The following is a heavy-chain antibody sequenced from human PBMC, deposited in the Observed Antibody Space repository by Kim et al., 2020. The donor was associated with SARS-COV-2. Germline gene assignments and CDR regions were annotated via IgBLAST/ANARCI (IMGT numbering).Heavy chain of an antibody. D-gene: IGHD3-22*01. CDR1: GFTFDDYA. CDR2: ISWNSGSI. V-gene: IGHV3-9*01. CDR3: AKLPNYYDSSGYPY. J-gene: IGHJ4*02. Sequence: GGSLRLSCAASGFTFDDYAMHWVRQAPGKGLEWVSGISWNSGSIGYADSVKGRLTISRDNAKNSLYLQMNSLRAEDTALYYCAKLPNYYDSSGYPYWGQG.